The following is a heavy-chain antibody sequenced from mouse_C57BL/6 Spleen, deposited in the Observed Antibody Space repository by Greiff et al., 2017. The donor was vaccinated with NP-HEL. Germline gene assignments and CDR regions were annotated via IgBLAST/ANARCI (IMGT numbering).Heavy chain of an antibody. V-gene: IGHV5-16*01. J-gene: IGHJ4*01. CDR3: ARGGYGNLGYYAMDY. D-gene: IGHD2-1*01. Sequence: EVQLVESEAGLVQPGSSMKLSCTASGFTFSDYYMAWVRQVPERGLEWVAIFNYDGSSTYYLDSLKSRFLISRDNAKNILYLQMSRLKSEDTATYYCARGGYGNLGYYAMDYWGQGTSVTVSS. CDR1: GFTFSDYY. CDR2: FNYDGSST.